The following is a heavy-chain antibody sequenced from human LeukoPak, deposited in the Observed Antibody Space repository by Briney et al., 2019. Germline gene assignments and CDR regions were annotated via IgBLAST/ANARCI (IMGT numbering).Heavy chain of an antibody. D-gene: IGHD3-3*01. CDR1: GFTFDDYG. J-gene: IGHJ3*02. CDR2: INWNGGST. V-gene: IGHV3-20*04. CDR3: AREHDFWSGYSLDAFDI. Sequence: GGSLRLSCAASGFTFDDYGMSWVRQAPGKGLEWVSGINWNGGSTGYADSVKGRFTISRDNAENSLYLQMNSLRAEDTALYYCAREHDFWSGYSLDAFDIWGQGTMVTVSS.